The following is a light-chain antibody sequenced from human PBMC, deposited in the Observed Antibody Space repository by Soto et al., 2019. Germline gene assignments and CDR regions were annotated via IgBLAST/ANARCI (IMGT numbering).Light chain of an antibody. J-gene: IGKJ1*01. Sequence: DIQMTQSPSTLSASVGDRVTITCRASQDINTFLAWYQQKPGKAPKLLIYDASGLESGVPSRFSGSGSGTEFTLTISSLQPDDFATYYCQRYNSYSWTFGQGTKVDIK. CDR3: QRYNSYSWT. CDR1: QDINTF. CDR2: DAS. V-gene: IGKV1-5*01.